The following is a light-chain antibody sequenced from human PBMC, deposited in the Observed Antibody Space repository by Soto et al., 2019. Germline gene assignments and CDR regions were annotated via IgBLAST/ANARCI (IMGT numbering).Light chain of an antibody. CDR2: DVS. J-gene: IGLJ1*01. Sequence: QSALSQPGSVCGSPGQSITISCTGTSSDVGGYNYVSWYQQHPGKAPKFMIYDVSNRPSGVSNRFSGSKSGNTASLTISGLQAEDEADYYCCSYTTSNTRQIVFGTGTKVTVL. V-gene: IGLV2-14*01. CDR3: CSYTTSNTRQIV. CDR1: SSDVGGYNY.